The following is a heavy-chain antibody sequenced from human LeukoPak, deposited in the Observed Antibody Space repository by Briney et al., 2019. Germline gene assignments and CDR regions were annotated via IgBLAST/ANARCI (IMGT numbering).Heavy chain of an antibody. D-gene: IGHD4-17*01. J-gene: IGHJ4*02. V-gene: IGHV3-33*01. CDR3: ARDRADYGDGIDY. CDR2: IWYYGSNK. CDR1: GFTFSRYG. Sequence: GGSLRLSCAASGFTFSRYGMHWVRQAPGKGLEWVAVIWYYGSNKYHADSVKGRFTISRDNSKNTLYLQMNSLRVEETAVYYCARDRADYGDGIDYWGQGNLVTVSS.